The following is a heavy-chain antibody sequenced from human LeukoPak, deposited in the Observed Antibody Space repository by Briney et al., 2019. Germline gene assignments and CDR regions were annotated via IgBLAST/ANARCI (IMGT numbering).Heavy chain of an antibody. J-gene: IGHJ4*02. D-gene: IGHD5-18*01. CDR3: ARLIRIGTAMVLGY. CDR1: GYTFTSYG. Sequence: GASVKVSCKASGYTFTSYGISWVRQAPGQGLEWMGWISAYNGNTNYAQKLQGRVTMTTDTSTSTAYMELRSLRSDDTAVYYCARLIRIGTAMVLGYWGQGTLVTVSS. CDR2: ISAYNGNT. V-gene: IGHV1-18*01.